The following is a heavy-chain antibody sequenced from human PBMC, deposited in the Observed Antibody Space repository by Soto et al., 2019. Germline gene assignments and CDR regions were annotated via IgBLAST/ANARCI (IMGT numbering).Heavy chain of an antibody. CDR1: GDSVTSVSDY. Sequence: SETLSLTCTVSGDSVTSVSDYWSWIRQPPGKGLEWIGYIYYSGSADYNPSLGSRVTISIDTSKNQFSLKLTSVTAADTAVYYCARGVGFGYYYYHMDLWGQGXTVTVSS. J-gene: IGHJ6*02. CDR3: ARGVGFGYYYYHMDL. D-gene: IGHD3-10*01. CDR2: IYYSGSA. V-gene: IGHV4-61*01.